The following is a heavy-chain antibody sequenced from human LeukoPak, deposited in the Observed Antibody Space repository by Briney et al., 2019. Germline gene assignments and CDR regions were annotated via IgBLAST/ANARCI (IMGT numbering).Heavy chain of an antibody. Sequence: ASVRVSCKASGYTFTSYGISWVRQAPGQGLEWMGWISAYNGNTNYAQKLQGRVTMTTDTSTSTAYMELRSLRSDDTAVYYCAGEILYNWNDNYYGMDVWGKGTTVTVSS. CDR1: GYTFTSYG. J-gene: IGHJ6*04. D-gene: IGHD1-1*01. CDR3: AGEILYNWNDNYYGMDV. V-gene: IGHV1-18*04. CDR2: ISAYNGNT.